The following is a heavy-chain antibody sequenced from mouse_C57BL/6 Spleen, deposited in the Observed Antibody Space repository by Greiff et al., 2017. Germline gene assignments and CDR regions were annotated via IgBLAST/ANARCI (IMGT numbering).Heavy chain of an antibody. J-gene: IGHJ2*01. CDR1: GYTFTSYT. V-gene: IGHV1-4*01. D-gene: IGHD2-2*01. CDR2: ISPSSGYT. CDR3: ASAGGDDAFDFDY. Sequence: VHLLESGAELARPGASVKMSCKASGYTFTSYTMHWVKQRPGQGLEWIGYISPSSGYTNYNQKFKGKATLTGDKSSSTAYMQLSSLTSEDSAVSYCASAGGDDAFDFDYWGKGTTLTVSS.